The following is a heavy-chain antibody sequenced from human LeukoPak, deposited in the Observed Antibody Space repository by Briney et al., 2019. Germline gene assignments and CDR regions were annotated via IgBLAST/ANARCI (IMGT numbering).Heavy chain of an antibody. CDR2: IIPIFGTA. D-gene: IGHD6-19*01. V-gene: IGHV1-69*01. J-gene: IGHJ4*02. CDR1: GGTFSSYA. Sequence: SVKVSCKASGGTFSSYAISWVRHAPGQGLEWMGGIIPIFGTANYAQKFQGRVTITADESTSTAYMELSSLRSEDTAVYYCARGLYSSGWYHYWGQGTLVTVSS. CDR3: ARGLYSSGWYHY.